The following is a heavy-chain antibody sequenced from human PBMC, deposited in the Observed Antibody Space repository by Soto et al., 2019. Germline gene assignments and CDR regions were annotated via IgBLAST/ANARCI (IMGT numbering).Heavy chain of an antibody. D-gene: IGHD3-16*01. CDR2: LSSNGI. CDR1: GGSIKTDF. J-gene: IGHJ5*02. V-gene: IGHV4-4*07. CDR3: AKWSRQLGGWGIDP. Sequence: QVQLQESGPGLVKPSETLSLTCTISGGSIKTDFWTWIRQPSGRGLEWIGRLSSNGIDYNPSLQSRVTISGDPSKNQISLGLTSVTAAETAVYYCAKWSRQLGGWGIDPWGQGTLVTVSS.